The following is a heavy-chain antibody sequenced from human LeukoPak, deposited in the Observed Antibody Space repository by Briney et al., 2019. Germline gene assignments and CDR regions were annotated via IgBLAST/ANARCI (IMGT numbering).Heavy chain of an antibody. J-gene: IGHJ4*02. CDR2: ISSSSSYI. Sequence: PGGSLRLSCAASGFTFSSYRMNWVRQAPGKGLEWVSSISSSSSYIYYADSVKGRFTISRDNAKDSLYLQMNSLRAEDTAVYYCARDLAAALDYWGQGTLVTVSS. D-gene: IGHD6-13*01. CDR1: GFTFSSYR. V-gene: IGHV3-21*01. CDR3: ARDLAAALDY.